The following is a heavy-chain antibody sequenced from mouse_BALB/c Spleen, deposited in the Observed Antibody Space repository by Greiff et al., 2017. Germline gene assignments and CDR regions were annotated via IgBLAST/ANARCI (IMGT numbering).Heavy chain of an antibody. Sequence: VKLMESGPGLVAPSQSLSITCTVSGFSLSRYSVHWVRQPPGKGLEWLGMIWGGGSTDYNSALKSRLSISKDNSKSQVFLKMNSLQTDDTAMYYCARSYDYDKLFAYWGQGTLVTVSA. CDR1: GFSLSRYS. D-gene: IGHD2-4*01. CDR2: IWGGGST. J-gene: IGHJ3*01. V-gene: IGHV2-6-4*01. CDR3: ARSYDYDKLFAY.